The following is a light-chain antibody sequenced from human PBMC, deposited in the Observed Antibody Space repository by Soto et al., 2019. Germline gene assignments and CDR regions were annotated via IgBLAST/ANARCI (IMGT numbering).Light chain of an antibody. CDR1: QGIGSY. CDR2: AAS. CDR3: QKHNSAPFT. J-gene: IGKJ3*01. Sequence: DIQMTQSPSSLSASVGDRVTITCRASQGIGSYLAWYQQKPGKVPKLLIYAASTLQGGIPSRFSGSGSGTDFTLTISSLQPEDVATYYCQKHNSAPFTFGPGTKVDIK. V-gene: IGKV1-27*01.